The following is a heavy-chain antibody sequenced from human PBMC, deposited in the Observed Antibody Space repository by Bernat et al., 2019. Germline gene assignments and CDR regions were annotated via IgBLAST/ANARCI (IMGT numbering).Heavy chain of an antibody. CDR3: ATGYGGNSCFDY. D-gene: IGHD4-23*01. Sequence: QLQLQESGPGLVKPSETLSLTCTVSGGSISSSSYYWGWIRQPPGQGLEWIGSIYYSGSTYYNPSLKSRVTISVDTSKNQFSLKLSSVTAADTAVYYCATGYGGNSCFDYWGQGTLVTVSS. J-gene: IGHJ4*02. CDR2: IYYSGST. CDR1: GGSISSSSYY. V-gene: IGHV4-39*01.